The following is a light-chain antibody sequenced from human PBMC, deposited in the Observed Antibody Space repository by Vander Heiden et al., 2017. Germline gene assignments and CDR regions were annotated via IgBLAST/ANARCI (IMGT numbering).Light chain of an antibody. CDR2: DAF. CDR3: QQRSNWPLT. Sequence: DIVLTQSPATLSLSPGARATLSCRASQSVSGHLACYQQIPGQAPRLLIYDAFNRATGIPARCSGSGSGTDFTLTISSLEPEDFAVYYCQQRSNWPLTFGGGTKVEI. V-gene: IGKV3-11*01. CDR1: QSVSGH. J-gene: IGKJ4*01.